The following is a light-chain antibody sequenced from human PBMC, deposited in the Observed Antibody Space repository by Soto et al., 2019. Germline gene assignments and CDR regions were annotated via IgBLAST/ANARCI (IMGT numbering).Light chain of an antibody. CDR1: QSVSSY. Sequence: EIVLTQSPATLSLSPGERATLSCRASQSVSSYLAWYQQKPGQAPRLLIYDASNRATGIPARFSGSESGTEFSHTISSLEPEEFAVYYCQQRRNWPPFTFGRGTKVDIK. CDR2: DAS. CDR3: QQRRNWPPFT. J-gene: IGKJ3*01. V-gene: IGKV3-11*01.